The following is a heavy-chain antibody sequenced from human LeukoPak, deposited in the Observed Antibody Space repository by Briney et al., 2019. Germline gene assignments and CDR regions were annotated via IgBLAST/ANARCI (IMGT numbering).Heavy chain of an antibody. Sequence: PSETLSLTCAVYGGSFSGYYWTWIRQPPGKGLEWIGEINHRGTSNYNSSLKSRVTISVDTSKNQFSLKLSSVTAADTAVYYCTRITDDYVWRSYRSKPTYFDYWGQGTPVTVSS. CDR2: INHRGTS. CDR3: TRITDDYVWRSYRSKPTYFDY. CDR1: GGSFSGYY. J-gene: IGHJ4*02. D-gene: IGHD3-16*02. V-gene: IGHV4-34*01.